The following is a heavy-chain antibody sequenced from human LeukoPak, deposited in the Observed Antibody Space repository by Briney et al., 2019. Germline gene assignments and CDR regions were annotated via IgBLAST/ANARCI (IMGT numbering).Heavy chain of an antibody. J-gene: IGHJ6*03. V-gene: IGHV1-2*02. CDR1: GYTFTGYY. CDR2: INPNSGGT. D-gene: IGHD2-2*01. Sequence: GASVKVSCKVSGYTFTGYYMHWVRQAPGQGLEWMGWINPNSGGTNYAQKFQGRVTMTRDTSISTAYMELSSLRSEDTAVYYCARGRFSGVVVPAPKVYYYYMGVWGKGTTVTVSS. CDR3: ARGRFSGVVVPAPKVYYYYMGV.